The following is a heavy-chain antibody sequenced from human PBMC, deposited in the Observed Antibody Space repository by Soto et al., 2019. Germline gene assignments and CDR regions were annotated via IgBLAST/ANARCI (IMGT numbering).Heavy chain of an antibody. CDR1: GFTFSSYG. D-gene: IGHD2-2*01. CDR2: ISYDGSNK. V-gene: IGHV3-30*18. J-gene: IGHJ5*02. CDR3: AKDLRRYCSSTICLWEPWGP. Sequence: QVQLVESGGGVVQPGRSLRLSCAASGFTFSSYGMHWVRQAPGKGLEWVAVISYDGSNKYYADSVKGRFTISRDNSKNTLYLQMNSLRAEDSAVHSCAKDLRRYCSSTICLWEPWGPWGQGTLVTVSS.